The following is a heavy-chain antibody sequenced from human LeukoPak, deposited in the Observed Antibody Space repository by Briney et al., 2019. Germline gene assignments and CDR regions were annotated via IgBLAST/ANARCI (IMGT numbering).Heavy chain of an antibody. Sequence: SETLSLTCTVSGGAISGYYWSWIRQPAGKGLEWIGRIYSSGSTNYNPSLKSLVTMSVDTSKKQFSLKLNSVTAADTAVYFCARERYNTGWYSDYWGQGTLVTVSS. J-gene: IGHJ4*02. CDR1: GGAISGYY. D-gene: IGHD6-19*01. V-gene: IGHV4-4*07. CDR3: ARERYNTGWYSDY. CDR2: IYSSGST.